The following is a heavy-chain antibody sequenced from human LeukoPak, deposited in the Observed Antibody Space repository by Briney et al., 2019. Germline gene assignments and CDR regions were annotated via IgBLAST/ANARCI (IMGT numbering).Heavy chain of an antibody. CDR1: GGSISSYY. CDR2: IYYSGST. Sequence: SETLSLTCTVSGGSISSYYWSWIRQPPGKGLEWIGYIYYSGSTNYNPSLKSRVTISVDTSKNQFSLKLSSVTAADTAVYYCARDGGLYYYDSSDAFDIWGQGTMVTVSS. V-gene: IGHV4-59*01. CDR3: ARDGGLYYYDSSDAFDI. D-gene: IGHD3-22*01. J-gene: IGHJ3*02.